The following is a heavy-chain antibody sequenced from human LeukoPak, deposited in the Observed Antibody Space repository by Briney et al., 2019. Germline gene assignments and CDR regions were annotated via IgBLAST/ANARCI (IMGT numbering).Heavy chain of an antibody. CDR1: GYTFTGYY. CDR3: ARVPSRSGVLRFSEWLLHFDY. Sequence: ASVKVSCKASGYTFTGYYMHWVRQAPGQGLEWMGRINPNSGGTNYAQKFQGRVTMTRDTSISTAYMELSRLRSDDTAVYYCARVPSRSGVLRFSEWLLHFDYWGQGTLVTVSS. J-gene: IGHJ4*02. V-gene: IGHV1-2*06. D-gene: IGHD3-3*01. CDR2: INPNSGGT.